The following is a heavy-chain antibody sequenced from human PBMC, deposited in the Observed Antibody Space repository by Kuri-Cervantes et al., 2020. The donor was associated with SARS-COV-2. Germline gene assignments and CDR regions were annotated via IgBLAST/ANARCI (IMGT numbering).Heavy chain of an antibody. J-gene: IGHJ4*02. D-gene: IGHD3-22*01. CDR1: GFTFSSYS. CDR3: AKDQDYYDSSGQFDY. V-gene: IGHV3-21*04. CDR2: ISSSSSYI. Sequence: GESLESSCAASGFTFSSYSMNWVRQAPGKGLEWVSSISSSSSYIYYADSVKGRFTISRDNAKNTLYLQMNSLRAEDTAVYYCAKDQDYYDSSGQFDYWGQGTLVTVSS.